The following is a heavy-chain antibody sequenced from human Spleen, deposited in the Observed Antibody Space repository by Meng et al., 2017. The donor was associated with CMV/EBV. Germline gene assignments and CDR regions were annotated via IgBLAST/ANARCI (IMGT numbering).Heavy chain of an antibody. Sequence: GGSLRLSCAASGFTFNDYDMFWVRQAPGKGLEWVSGINWNSAKINYADSVKGRFTISRDNAKNSLFLQMDSLRAEDTAMYHCARILHYYGSDRWGQGTLVTVSS. CDR3: ARILHYYGSDR. J-gene: IGHJ4*02. D-gene: IGHD3-10*01. CDR1: GFTFNDYD. CDR2: INWNSAKI. V-gene: IGHV3-9*01.